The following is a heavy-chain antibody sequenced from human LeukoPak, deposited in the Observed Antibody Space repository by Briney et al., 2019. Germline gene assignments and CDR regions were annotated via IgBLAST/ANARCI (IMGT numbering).Heavy chain of an antibody. CDR3: ARETTVTTHFDY. CDR2: IKQDGSEK. Sequence: GGSLRLSCAASGFTFNRSWMSWVRQAPGKGLEWVANIKQDGSEKYYVDSVKGRFTISRDNAKNSLYLQMNSLRAEATAMYYCARETTVTTHFDYWGQGTLVTVSS. V-gene: IGHV3-7*01. D-gene: IGHD4-17*01. J-gene: IGHJ4*02. CDR1: GFTFNRSW.